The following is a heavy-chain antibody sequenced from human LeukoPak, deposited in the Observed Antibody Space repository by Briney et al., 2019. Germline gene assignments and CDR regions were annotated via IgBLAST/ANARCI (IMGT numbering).Heavy chain of an antibody. D-gene: IGHD6-19*01. J-gene: IGHJ4*02. CDR2: IRYDGSNK. Sequence: GGSLRLSCAASGFTFSSYGMHWVRQAPGKGLEWVAFIRYDGSNKYYADSVKGRFTISRDNSKNTLYLQMNSLRAEDTAVYYCAKDPDSSGWYPGPNYWGQGTLVTVSS. V-gene: IGHV3-30*02. CDR1: GFTFSSYG. CDR3: AKDPDSSGWYPGPNY.